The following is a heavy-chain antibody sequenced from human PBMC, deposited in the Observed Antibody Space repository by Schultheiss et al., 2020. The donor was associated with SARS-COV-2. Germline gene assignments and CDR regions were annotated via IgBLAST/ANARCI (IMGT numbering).Heavy chain of an antibody. CDR2: IKQDGSEK. V-gene: IGHV3-7*01. CDR1: GFTFSSYW. J-gene: IGHJ6*02. D-gene: IGHD7-27*01. Sequence: GGSLRLSCAASGFTFSSYWMSWVRQAPGKGLEWVANIKQDGSEKYYVDSVKGRFTISRDNAKNSLYLQMNSLRAEDTAVYYCARVSELGLNYYYGMDVWGQGTTVTVSS. CDR3: ARVSELGLNYYYGMDV.